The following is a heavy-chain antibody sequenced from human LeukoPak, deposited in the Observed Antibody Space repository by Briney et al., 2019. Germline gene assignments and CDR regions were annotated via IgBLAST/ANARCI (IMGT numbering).Heavy chain of an antibody. J-gene: IGHJ5*01. CDR2: IKRDGNEK. D-gene: IGHD3-10*01. CDR3: AKEGAYPIITYDS. CDR1: GFTFSSYW. V-gene: IGHV3-7*01. Sequence: GGSLRLSCAASGFTFSSYWMNWVRQAPGKGLEWVANIKRDGNEKSYVDSVKGRFSISRDNAKNSLYPQMDSLRAEDTAVYYCAKEGAYPIITYDSWGQGALVTVSS.